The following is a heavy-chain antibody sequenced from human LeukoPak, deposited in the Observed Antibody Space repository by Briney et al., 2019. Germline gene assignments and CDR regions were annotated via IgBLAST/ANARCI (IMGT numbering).Heavy chain of an antibody. J-gene: IGHJ4*02. D-gene: IGHD3-10*01. Sequence: GGTLRLSCAASGFTFSTYGMNWVRQAPGKGLEWVSAISGSGGSTYYADSVKDRFTISRDNSKNTLYLQMNSLRAEDTAVYYCAGRGSGSYFDYWGQGTLVTVSS. CDR3: AGRGSGSYFDY. CDR2: ISGSGGST. V-gene: IGHV3-23*01. CDR1: GFTFSTYG.